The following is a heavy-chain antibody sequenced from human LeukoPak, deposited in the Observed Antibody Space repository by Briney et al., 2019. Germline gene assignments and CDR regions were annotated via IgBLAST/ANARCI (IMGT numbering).Heavy chain of an antibody. J-gene: IGHJ4*02. Sequence: GALVKVSCKASGYTFTSYGISWVRQAPGQGLEWMGWISAYNGNTNYAQKLQGRVTMTTDTSTSTAYMELRSLRSDDTAVYYCARDRRSSSWTNFDYWGQGTLVTVSS. V-gene: IGHV1-18*01. CDR1: GYTFTSYG. CDR3: ARDRRSSSWTNFDY. D-gene: IGHD6-13*01. CDR2: ISAYNGNT.